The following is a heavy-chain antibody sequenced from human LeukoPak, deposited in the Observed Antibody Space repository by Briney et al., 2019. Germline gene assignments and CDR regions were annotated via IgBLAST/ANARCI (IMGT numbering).Heavy chain of an antibody. J-gene: IGHJ3*02. CDR1: GGTFSSYA. CDR3: ARDWGGSDAFDI. V-gene: IGHV1-69*13. CDR2: IIPIFGTA. D-gene: IGHD3-16*01. Sequence: SVKVSCKASGGTFSSYAISWVRQAPGQGLEWMGGIIPIFGTANYAQKFQGRVTITADESTSTAYMELSSLRSEDTAVYYCARDWGGSDAFDIWGQGTMVTVSS.